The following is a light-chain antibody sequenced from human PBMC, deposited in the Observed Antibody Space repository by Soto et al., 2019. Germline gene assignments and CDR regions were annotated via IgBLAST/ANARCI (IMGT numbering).Light chain of an antibody. J-gene: IGKJ1*01. V-gene: IGKV3-15*01. CDR3: QQYNNWPSWT. CDR1: QSGSDN. Sequence: SPGTLSLSPGEAAPLSCRTSQSGSDNLAWYQQKPGQAPRLLIYGASTRATGIPARFSGSGSGTEFTLTISSLQSEDFAVYYCQQYNNWPSWTFGQGTKVDIK. CDR2: GAS.